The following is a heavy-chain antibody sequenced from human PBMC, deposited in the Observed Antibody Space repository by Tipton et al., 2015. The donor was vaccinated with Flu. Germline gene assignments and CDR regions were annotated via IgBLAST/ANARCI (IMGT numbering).Heavy chain of an antibody. CDR1: GFTFSGSA. Sequence: LSLTCAASGFTFSGSAMHWVRQASGKGLEWVGRIRSKANSYATAYAASVKGRFTISRDDSKNTAYLQMNSLKTGDTAVYYCTRPEEYCSGGSCYSDYYYYYGMDVWGQGTTVTVSS. CDR3: TRPEEYCSGGSCYSDYYYYYGMDV. V-gene: IGHV3-73*01. CDR2: IRSKANSYAT. D-gene: IGHD2-15*01. J-gene: IGHJ6*02.